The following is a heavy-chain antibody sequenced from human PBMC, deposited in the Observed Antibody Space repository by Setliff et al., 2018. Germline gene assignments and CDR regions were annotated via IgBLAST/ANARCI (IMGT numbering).Heavy chain of an antibody. J-gene: IGHJ3*02. CDR1: GGSISSNY. CDR3: VRVEAGYCSSTSCYVVGAFDI. CDR2: IYTSGST. D-gene: IGHD2-2*03. Sequence: KASETLSLTCTVSGGSISSNYWSWVRQPPGKGLEWIGYIYTSGSTNYNPSLKSRGTISVDTSRNQFSLKLSSVTATDTAVYYCVRVEAGYCSSTSCYVVGAFDIWSQGTMVTVSS. V-gene: IGHV4-4*08.